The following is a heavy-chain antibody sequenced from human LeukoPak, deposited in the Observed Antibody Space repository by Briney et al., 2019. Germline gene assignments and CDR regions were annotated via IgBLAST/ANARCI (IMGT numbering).Heavy chain of an antibody. CDR1: GGSISSSYY. V-gene: IGHV4-4*02. Sequence: PSGTLSLTCAVSGGSISSSYYWSWIRQPPGKGLEWIGEINHSGSTNYNPSLKSRVTISVDTSKNQFSLKLSSVTAADTAVYYCARGINRAFDIWGQGTMVTVSS. D-gene: IGHD1-14*01. CDR2: INHSGST. J-gene: IGHJ3*02. CDR3: ARGINRAFDI.